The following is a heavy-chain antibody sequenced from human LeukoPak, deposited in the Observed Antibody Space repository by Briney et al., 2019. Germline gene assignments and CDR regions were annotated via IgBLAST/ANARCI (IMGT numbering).Heavy chain of an antibody. D-gene: IGHD3-22*01. CDR3: AKGYYDSSGFTYWYFDL. V-gene: IGHV3-23*01. CDR2: ISGSGGST. J-gene: IGHJ2*01. CDR1: GFTFSSYA. Sequence: AGGSLRLSCAASGFTFSSYAMSWVRQAPGKGLEWVSAISGSGGSTYYADSVKGRFTISRDNSKNTLYLQMNSLRAEDTAVYYCAKGYYDSSGFTYWYFDLWGRGTLVTVSS.